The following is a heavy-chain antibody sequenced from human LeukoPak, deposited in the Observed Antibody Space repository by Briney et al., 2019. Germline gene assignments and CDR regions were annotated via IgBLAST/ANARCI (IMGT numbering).Heavy chain of an antibody. V-gene: IGHV3-30*02. CDR2: IRYDGSNK. J-gene: IGHJ4*02. D-gene: IGHD6-13*01. Sequence: PGGSLRLSCAASGSTFSSYGMHWVRQAPGKGLEWVAFIRYDGSNKYYADSVKGRFTISRDNSKNTLYLQMNSLRAEDTAVYYCAKDGYSSSWSLYYFDYWGQGTLVTVSS. CDR1: GSTFSSYG. CDR3: AKDGYSSSWSLYYFDY.